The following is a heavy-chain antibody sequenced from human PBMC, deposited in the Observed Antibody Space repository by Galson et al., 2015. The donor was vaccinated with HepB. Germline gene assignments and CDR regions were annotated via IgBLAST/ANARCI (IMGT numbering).Heavy chain of an antibody. D-gene: IGHD3-22*01. J-gene: IGHJ4*02. CDR1: GFKFTRYA. Sequence: SLRLSCAASGFKFTRYAMTWVRQAPGKGLEWISGITSDGGRISYANSVKGRFTISRDNSSNTVVLQLSSLRPEDTAVYYCAKDGLKGSKHPCQFHFWGQGTLVSVSS. CDR2: ITSDGGRI. V-gene: IGHV3-23*01. CDR3: AKDGLKGSKHPCQFHF.